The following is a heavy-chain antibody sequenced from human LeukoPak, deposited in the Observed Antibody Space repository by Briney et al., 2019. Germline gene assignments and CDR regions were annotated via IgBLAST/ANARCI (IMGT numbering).Heavy chain of an antibody. CDR2: IRYDGSKK. CDR1: GFIFSNYG. V-gene: IGHV3-30*02. D-gene: IGHD3-10*02. Sequence: PGGSLRLSCAASGFIFSNYGLHWVRQAPGKGLEWVTFIRYDGSKKYYADAVKGRFTISRDNSKNTLYLQMNPLRVEDTAVYYCAELGITMIGGVWGKGTTVTISS. J-gene: IGHJ6*04. CDR3: AELGITMIGGV.